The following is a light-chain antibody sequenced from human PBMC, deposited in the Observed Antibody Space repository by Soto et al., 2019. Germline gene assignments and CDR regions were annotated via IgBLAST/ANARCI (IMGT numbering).Light chain of an antibody. CDR2: GTS. V-gene: IGKV3-20*01. J-gene: IGKJ4*01. CDR3: QQYGSSPLT. CDR1: XXFXXNY. Sequence: DIVXTXXXXTXSLSXGXXXXXSCXAXXXFXXNYLAWYQQRPGQAPRLLIYGTSTRAAGVPPRFVGSGSGTDFTLTITRLDPEDFAVYFCQQYGSSPLTFGGGTTV.